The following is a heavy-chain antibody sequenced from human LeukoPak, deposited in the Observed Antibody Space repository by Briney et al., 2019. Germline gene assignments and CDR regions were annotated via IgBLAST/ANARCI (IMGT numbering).Heavy chain of an antibody. CDR3: AKIRPWIQLWLELDY. J-gene: IGHJ4*02. V-gene: IGHV3-30*18. D-gene: IGHD5-18*01. Sequence: GGSLRLSCAASGFTFSSYGMHWVRQAPGKGLEWVAVISYDGSNKYYADSVKGRFTISRDNSKNTLYLQMNSLRAEDTAVYYCAKIRPWIQLWLELDYWGQGTLVTVSS. CDR1: GFTFSSYG. CDR2: ISYDGSNK.